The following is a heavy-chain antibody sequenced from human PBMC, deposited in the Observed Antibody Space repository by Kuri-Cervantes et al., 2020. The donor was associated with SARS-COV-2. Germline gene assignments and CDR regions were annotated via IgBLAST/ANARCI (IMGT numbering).Heavy chain of an antibody. CDR1: GFIFEDCG. Sequence: GGSLRLSCEASGFIFEDCGMHWVRQAPGKGLEWVAGISYKSGSTGYADSVKGRFTISRDTAKSSLYLQMNSLRVEDTAIYYCVRGGAAEYWGQGTLVTVSS. CDR3: VRGGAAEY. J-gene: IGHJ4*02. V-gene: IGHV3-9*01. CDR2: ISYKSGST. D-gene: IGHD6-25*01.